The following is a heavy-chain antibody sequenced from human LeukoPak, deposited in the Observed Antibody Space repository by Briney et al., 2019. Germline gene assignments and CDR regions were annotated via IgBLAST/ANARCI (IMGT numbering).Heavy chain of an antibody. Sequence: AGGSLRLSCAVSGSTLTEHAWSWVRQAPGEGLEWVSGIIDVGGTYYADSVKGRFTISRDSSKNTLYLQMNSLRAEDTATYYCAKDYCRGGNCPLPFFDSWGQGTLATVSS. CDR1: GSTLTEHA. D-gene: IGHD2-15*01. V-gene: IGHV3-23*01. CDR3: AKDYCRGGNCPLPFFDS. J-gene: IGHJ4*02. CDR2: IIDVGGT.